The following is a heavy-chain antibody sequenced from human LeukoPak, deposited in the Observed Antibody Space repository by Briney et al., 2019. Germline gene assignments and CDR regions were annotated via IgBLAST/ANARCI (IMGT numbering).Heavy chain of an antibody. Sequence: SETLSLTCTVSGGSISSYYRSWIRQPPGKGLEWIGYIYYSGSTNYNPSLKSRVTISVDTSKNQFSLKLSSVTAADTAVYYCARVAGPKGRPRFDYWGQGTLVTVSS. V-gene: IGHV4-59*01. CDR3: ARVAGPKGRPRFDY. D-gene: IGHD6-19*01. J-gene: IGHJ4*02. CDR2: IYYSGST. CDR1: GGSISSYY.